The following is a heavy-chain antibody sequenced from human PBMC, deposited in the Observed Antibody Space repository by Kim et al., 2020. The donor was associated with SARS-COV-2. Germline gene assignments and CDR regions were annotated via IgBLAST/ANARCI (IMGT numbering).Heavy chain of an antibody. J-gene: IGHJ4*01. CDR1: GGTIRGDF. V-gene: IGHV4-59*01. CDR3: ARGYGSGSYYNY. CDR2: RGYMGST. Sequence: SETLSLTCNDSGGTIRGDFVICIWQPQGRRQAWSGDRGYMGSTNGHPSITRRVTISVDTSKNQFSLKLSSVTAADTAVYYCARGYGSGSYYNYWGPGALVTVSS. D-gene: IGHD3-10*01.